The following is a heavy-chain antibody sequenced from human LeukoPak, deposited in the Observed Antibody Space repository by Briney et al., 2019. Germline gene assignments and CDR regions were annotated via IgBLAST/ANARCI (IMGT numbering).Heavy chain of an antibody. CDR2: ISYDGSNK. V-gene: IGHV3-30*04. Sequence: GGSLRLSCAASGFTFSSYAMHWVRQAPGKGLEWVAVISYDGSNKYYADSVKGRFTISRDNSKNTLYLQMNSLRAEDTAVYYCARTHPIWGDAFDIWGQGTMVTVSS. J-gene: IGHJ3*02. CDR3: ARTHPIWGDAFDI. CDR1: GFTFSSYA. D-gene: IGHD2-21*01.